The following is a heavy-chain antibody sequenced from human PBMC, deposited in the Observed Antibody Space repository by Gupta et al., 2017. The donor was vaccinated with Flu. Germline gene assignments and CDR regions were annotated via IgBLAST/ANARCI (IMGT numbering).Heavy chain of an antibody. D-gene: IGHD3-22*01. CDR1: GFTFSSYA. J-gene: IGHJ4*02. Sequence: EVQLLESGGGLVQPGGSLRLSCAASGFTFSSYAMSWVRQAPGKGLEWVSAISGSGGSTYYADSVKGRFTISRDNSKNTLYLQMNSLRAEDTAVYYCAKDQTRAYYYDSSGYLESDYWGQGTLVTVSS. V-gene: IGHV3-23*01. CDR3: AKDQTRAYYYDSSGYLESDY. CDR2: ISGSGGST.